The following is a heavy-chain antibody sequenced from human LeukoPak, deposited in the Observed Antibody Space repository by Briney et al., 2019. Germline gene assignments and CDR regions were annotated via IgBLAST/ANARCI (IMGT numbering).Heavy chain of an antibody. CDR3: AKGQRGSSSRNWFDP. J-gene: IGHJ5*02. CDR2: ISGSGGST. Sequence: GGSLRLSCAASGFTFSSYAMSWVRQAPGKGLEWVSAISGSGGSTYYADSVKGRFTISRDNSKNTLYLQMNSLRAEDTAVYYCAKGQRGSSSRNWFDPWGQGTLVTVSS. V-gene: IGHV3-23*01. D-gene: IGHD6-6*01. CDR1: GFTFSSYA.